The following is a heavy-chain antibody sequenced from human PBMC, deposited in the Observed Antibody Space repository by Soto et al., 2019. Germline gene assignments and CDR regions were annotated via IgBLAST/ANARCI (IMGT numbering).Heavy chain of an antibody. J-gene: IGHJ4*02. Sequence: SVKVSCKASGGTFSSYAISWVRQAPGQGLEWMGGIIPIFGTANYAQKFQGRVTITADKSTSTAYMELSSLRSEDTAVYYCARANTRGCPNGVCHRLDYWGQGTLVTVSS. CDR1: GGTFSSYA. V-gene: IGHV1-69*06. CDR2: IIPIFGTA. CDR3: ARANTRGCPNGVCHRLDY. D-gene: IGHD2-8*01.